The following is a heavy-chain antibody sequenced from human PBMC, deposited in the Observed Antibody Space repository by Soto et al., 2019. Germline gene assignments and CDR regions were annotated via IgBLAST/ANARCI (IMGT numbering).Heavy chain of an antibody. CDR1: GGTFSSYT. V-gene: IGHV1-69*02. CDR3: ASGSGYSYGPYYYYYYMDV. Sequence: QVQLVQSGAEVKKPGSSVKVSCKASGGTFSSYTISWVRQAPGQGLEWMGRIIPILGIANYAQKFQGRVTITADKSTSTAYMELSSLRSEDTAVYYCASGSGYSYGPYYYYYYMDVWGKGTKVTVSS. J-gene: IGHJ6*03. CDR2: IIPILGIA. D-gene: IGHD5-18*01.